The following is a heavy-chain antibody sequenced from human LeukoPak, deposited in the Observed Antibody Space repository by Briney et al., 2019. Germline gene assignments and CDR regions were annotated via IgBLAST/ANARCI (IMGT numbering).Heavy chain of an antibody. D-gene: IGHD5-18*01. CDR2: MAGDGSSI. Sequence: GGSLRLSCAASGFIFSSYGMHWVRQAPGKGLEWVALMAGDGSSIYYADSVKGRFTISRDNSENTVYLQMNSLRPEDTAVYYWAKVSRKDSAFDIWGQGTMVTVSS. V-gene: IGHV3-30*18. CDR3: AKVSRKDSAFDI. J-gene: IGHJ3*02. CDR1: GFIFSSYG.